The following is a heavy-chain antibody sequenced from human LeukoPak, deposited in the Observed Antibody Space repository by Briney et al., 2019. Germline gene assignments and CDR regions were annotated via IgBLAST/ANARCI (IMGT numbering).Heavy chain of an antibody. CDR1: GFTFGGFW. CDR2: INSDGSEG. J-gene: IGHJ3*01. CDR3: ARSSYSSSSSV. V-gene: IGHV3-7*03. Sequence: PGGPLRFSCASPGFTFGGFWRSWSRQAPGKGLGWVASINSDGSEGYYADVVKGRFTISRDNAKNSLYLQINSLRAEDTAVYYCARSSYSSSSSVWGQGTMVTVSS. D-gene: IGHD6-6*01.